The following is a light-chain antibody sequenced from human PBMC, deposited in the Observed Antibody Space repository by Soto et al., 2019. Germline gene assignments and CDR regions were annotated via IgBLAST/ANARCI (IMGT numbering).Light chain of an antibody. V-gene: IGKV3-11*01. Sequence: EIVLTHSPSTLSLSPGESATISCRASQSVTRYLVWYQQKPGQAPSLLISDASYRATGIPARFSGSGSWTDFTLTNSSLEPEDFALYFCQQRSNLPITFGQGARLGIK. CDR1: QSVTRY. J-gene: IGKJ5*01. CDR3: QQRSNLPIT. CDR2: DAS.